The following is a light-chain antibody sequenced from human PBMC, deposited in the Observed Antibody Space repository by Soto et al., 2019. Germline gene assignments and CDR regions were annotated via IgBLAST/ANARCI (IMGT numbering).Light chain of an antibody. CDR1: QGMNSD. Sequence: IQLTQSPSALSASGGDRVTISCGASQGMNSDLAWYQQKPGQVPQLLIYEASTLQSGVPSRFSGSGSGTDFTLTISSLQPEDFATYYCQQTRSYPSTFGGGTQVDI. CDR3: QQTRSYPST. V-gene: IGKV1-9*01. J-gene: IGKJ4*01. CDR2: EAS.